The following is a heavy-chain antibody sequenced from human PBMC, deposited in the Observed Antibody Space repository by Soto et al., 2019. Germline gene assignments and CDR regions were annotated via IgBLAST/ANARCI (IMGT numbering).Heavy chain of an antibody. CDR2: IYYNGDT. D-gene: IGHD1-20*01. Sequence: QLQLQESGPGLVKPAETLSLKCAVSGGAVSSGNYFWGWIRQPPGKGLEWIGNIYYNGDTYYSPSLKSRVTMSVDTAQNQFSLRLTSVTAADTAVYYCASRLIDNWNQGNAFDFWGQGTLVTVSS. CDR3: ASRLIDNWNQGNAFDF. V-gene: IGHV4-39*01. J-gene: IGHJ3*01. CDR1: GGAVSSGNYF.